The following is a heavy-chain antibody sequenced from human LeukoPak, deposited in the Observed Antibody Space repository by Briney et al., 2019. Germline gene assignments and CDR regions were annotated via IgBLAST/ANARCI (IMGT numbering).Heavy chain of an antibody. CDR3: ARDAFNAENYYDSSGSFDY. V-gene: IGHV4-4*07. CDR2: IYTSGST. CDR1: GDSISSYY. D-gene: IGHD3-22*01. Sequence: SETLSLTCTASGDSISSYYWSWIRQPAGKGLEWIGRIYTSGSTKYNPSLKSRVTMAVETSKNQFSLKLSSVTAADTAVYYCARDAFNAENYYDSSGSFDYWGQGTLVTVSS. J-gene: IGHJ4*02.